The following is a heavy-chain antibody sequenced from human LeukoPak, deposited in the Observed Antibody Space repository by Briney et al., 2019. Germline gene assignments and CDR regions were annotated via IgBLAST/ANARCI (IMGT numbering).Heavy chain of an antibody. D-gene: IGHD4-17*01. Sequence: PGGSLRLSCAASGFTVSSNYMSWVRQAPGKGLEWASVIYSGGSTYYADSVKGRFTISRDNSKNTLYLQLNSLRGEDTAVYYCASQTTVKYYFDYWGQGTLVTVSS. J-gene: IGHJ4*02. CDR3: ASQTTVKYYFDY. CDR2: IYSGGST. V-gene: IGHV3-53*01. CDR1: GFTVSSNY.